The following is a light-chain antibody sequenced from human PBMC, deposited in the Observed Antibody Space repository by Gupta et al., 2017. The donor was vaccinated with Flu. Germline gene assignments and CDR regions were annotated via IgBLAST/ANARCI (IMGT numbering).Light chain of an antibody. CDR3: MQAEQFPWT. CDR1: QSPVHSNGDTY. CDR2: QVS. Sequence: DIVMTQTPLSSPVTLGQPASISCRSSQSPVHSNGDTYLSWLHQRPGQPPRLLIYQVSRRRSGVPDRFSGRGAGTDFTLRISRVEAEDLGVYYCMQAEQFPWTFGQGTTVDIK. V-gene: IGKV2-24*01. J-gene: IGKJ1*01.